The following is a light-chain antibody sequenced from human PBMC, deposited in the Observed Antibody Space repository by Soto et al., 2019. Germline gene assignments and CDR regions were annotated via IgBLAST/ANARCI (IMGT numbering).Light chain of an antibody. CDR3: GAWDESLNGYV. V-gene: IGLV1-44*01. CDR1: SSNIRINT. J-gene: IGLJ1*01. CDR2: TDN. Sequence: QSVLTQPPSASGTPGQRVTISCSGGSSNIRINTVNWYQQLPGTAPKVLIYTDNERPSGVPDRFSGSKSGTSASLAINGLQSGDEADYYCGAWDESLNGYVFGTGTKVNV.